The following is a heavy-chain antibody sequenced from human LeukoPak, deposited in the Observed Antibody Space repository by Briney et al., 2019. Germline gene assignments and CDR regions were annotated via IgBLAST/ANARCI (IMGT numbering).Heavy chain of an antibody. J-gene: IGHJ4*02. CDR3: ARVNGDLEY. CDR2: IYSGSST. D-gene: IGHD4-17*01. CDR1: GFTLSSNY. Sequence: GGSLRLSCAASGFTLSSNYMSWVRQAPGKGLEWVSVIYSGSSTYYADSVKGRFTISRDNSKDTLYLQMNSLRAEDTAVYYCARVNGDLEYWGQGTLVTVSS. V-gene: IGHV3-53*01.